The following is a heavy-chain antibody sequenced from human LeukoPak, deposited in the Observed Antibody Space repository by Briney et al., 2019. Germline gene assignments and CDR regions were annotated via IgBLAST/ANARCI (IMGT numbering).Heavy chain of an antibody. CDR1: GYTFTSYS. CDR2: ISAYNGNT. V-gene: IGHV1-18*01. J-gene: IGHJ4*02. CDR3: ARSPYYYDSSGYSLPYYFDY. Sequence: ASVKVSCKASGYTFTSYSISWVRQAPGQGLEWMGWISAYNGNTNYAQKLQGRVTMTTDTSTSTAYMELRSLRSDDTAVYYCARSPYYYDSSGYSLPYYFDYWGQGTLVTVSS. D-gene: IGHD3-22*01.